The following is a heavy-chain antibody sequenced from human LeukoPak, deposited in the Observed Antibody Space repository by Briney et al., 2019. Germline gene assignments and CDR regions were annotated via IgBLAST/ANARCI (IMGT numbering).Heavy chain of an antibody. CDR3: ARLSGSYYIFDH. CDR2: ITTYNGYT. CDR1: GYTFTNYG. V-gene: IGHV1-18*01. Sequence: ASVKVSCKASGYTFTNYGISWMRQAPGQGLEWMGWITTYNGYTNYAQKFQGRVTMTTDTSTSTAYMELRSLRSDDAAVYYCARLSGSYYIFDHWGQGTLVTVSS. D-gene: IGHD1-26*01. J-gene: IGHJ4*02.